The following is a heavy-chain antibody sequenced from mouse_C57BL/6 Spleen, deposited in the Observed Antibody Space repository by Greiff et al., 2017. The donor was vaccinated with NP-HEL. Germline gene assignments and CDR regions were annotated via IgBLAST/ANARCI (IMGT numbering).Heavy chain of an antibody. Sequence: QVQLQQPGAELVRPGSSVKLSCKASGYTFTSYWMDWVKQRPGQGLEWIGNIYPSDSETHYNQKFKDKATLTVDKSSSTAYMQLSSLTSEDSAVYYCAREGYYGSSSGYFDVWGTGTTVTVSS. D-gene: IGHD1-1*01. V-gene: IGHV1-61*01. J-gene: IGHJ1*03. CDR2: IYPSDSET. CDR3: AREGYYGSSSGYFDV. CDR1: GYTFTSYW.